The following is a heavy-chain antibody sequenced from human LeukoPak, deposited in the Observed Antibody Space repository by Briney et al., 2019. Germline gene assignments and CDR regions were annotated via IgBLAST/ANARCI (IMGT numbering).Heavy chain of an antibody. V-gene: IGHV4-59*01. CDR3: ARVAVGNYYYYYMDV. Sequence: SETLSLTCTVSGGSISSYYWSWIRQPPGKGLEWIGYIYYSGSTTYNPSLKSRVTISVDTSKNQFSLNLSSVTAADTAVYYCARVAVGNYYYYYMDVWGRGTTVTVSS. CDR1: GGSISSYY. CDR2: IYYSGST. D-gene: IGHD4-23*01. J-gene: IGHJ6*03.